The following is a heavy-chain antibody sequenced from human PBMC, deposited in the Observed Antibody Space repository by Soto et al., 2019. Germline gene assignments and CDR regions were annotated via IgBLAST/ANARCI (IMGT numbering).Heavy chain of an antibody. CDR2: ISGSGAGI. CDR1: GVTFSDYY. V-gene: IGHV3-11*01. Sequence: GGSLRLSCAASGVTFSDYYMTWIRQAPGKGLEWVSYISGSGAGIYYADSVKGRFTISRDNAKNSLYLQMNSLRAEDTAVYYCARGGGRGYCSSTSCLDYWGQGTLVTVSS. J-gene: IGHJ4*02. CDR3: ARGGGRGYCSSTSCLDY. D-gene: IGHD2-2*01.